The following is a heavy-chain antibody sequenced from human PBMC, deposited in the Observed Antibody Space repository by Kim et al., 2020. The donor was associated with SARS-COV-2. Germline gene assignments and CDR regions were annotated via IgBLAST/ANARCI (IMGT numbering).Heavy chain of an antibody. D-gene: IGHD6-13*01. CDR1: GGSFSGYY. CDR2: INHSGST. V-gene: IGHV4-34*01. CDR3: ARGRNAAAGTLGIWFDP. Sequence: SETLSLTCAVYGGSFSGYYWSWIRQPPGKGLEWIGEINHSGSTNYNPSLKSRVTISVDTSKNQFSLKLSSVTAADTAVYYCARGRNAAAGTLGIWFDPWGQGTLVTVSS. J-gene: IGHJ5*02.